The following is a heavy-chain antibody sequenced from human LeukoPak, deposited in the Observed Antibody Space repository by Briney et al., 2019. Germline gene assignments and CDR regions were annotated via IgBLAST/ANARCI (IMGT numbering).Heavy chain of an antibody. V-gene: IGHV3-43D*03. D-gene: IGHD4-23*01. Sequence: GGSLRLSCAASGFIFDDFAMHWVRQAPGKGLEWVSLINWDGVTTDYADSVRGRFTISRDNSNNSLYLQMNSLRAEDTAVYYCAREKDYGGNSFDYWGQGTLVTVSS. CDR1: GFIFDDFA. CDR2: INWDGVTT. CDR3: AREKDYGGNSFDY. J-gene: IGHJ4*02.